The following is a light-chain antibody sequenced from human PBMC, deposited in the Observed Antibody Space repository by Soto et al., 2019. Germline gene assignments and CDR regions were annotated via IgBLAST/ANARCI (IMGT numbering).Light chain of an antibody. CDR3: QQYGTSPWT. V-gene: IGKV3-20*01. CDR1: QSISGY. CDR2: GAS. Sequence: EIVLTQSPATLSLSPGERATLSCRASQSISGYLGWYQQKPGQAPRLLIYGASSRATGIPDTFSGSGSGTDFTLTISRLEPGDFAVYYCQQYGTSPWTFGQGTKVDIK. J-gene: IGKJ1*01.